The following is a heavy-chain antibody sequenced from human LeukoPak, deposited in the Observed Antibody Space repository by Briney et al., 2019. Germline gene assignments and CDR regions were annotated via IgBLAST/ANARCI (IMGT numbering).Heavy chain of an antibody. Sequence: ASVKVSCKASGYTFTSYGISWVRQAPGQGLEWMGWISAYNGNTNYAQKLQGRVTMTTDISTSTAYMELRSLRSDDTAVYYCARGGMITFGGVIDLFDYWGQGTLVTVSS. CDR1: GYTFTSYG. CDR3: ARGGMITFGGVIDLFDY. CDR2: ISAYNGNT. D-gene: IGHD3-16*02. J-gene: IGHJ4*02. V-gene: IGHV1-18*01.